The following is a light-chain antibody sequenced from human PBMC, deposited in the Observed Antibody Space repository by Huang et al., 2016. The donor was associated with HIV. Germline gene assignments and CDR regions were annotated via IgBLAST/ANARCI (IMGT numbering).Light chain of an antibody. J-gene: IGKJ1*01. CDR1: QSVSSGY. Sequence: EIVLTQSPGTLFLSPGERATLSCRASQSVSSGYLAWYQPKPGQAPRLVIHGASSRATGIPDRFSGSGSGTDFTLTISRLEPEDFAVYYCQQYGTSPQTFGQGTKVEIK. CDR2: GAS. CDR3: QQYGTSPQT. V-gene: IGKV3-20*01.